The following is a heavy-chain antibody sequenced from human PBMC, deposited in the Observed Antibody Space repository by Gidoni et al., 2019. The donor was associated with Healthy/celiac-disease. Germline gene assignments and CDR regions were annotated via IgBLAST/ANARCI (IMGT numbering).Heavy chain of an antibody. D-gene: IGHD3-9*01. CDR3: ARDRQYYDILTGYYGVAWFDP. V-gene: IGHV4-39*07. J-gene: IGHJ5*02. Sequence: QLQLQESGPGLVKPSETLSLTCTVSGGSISSSSYYWGWVRQPPGKGLEWIGSIYYSGSTYYNPSLKSRVTISVDTSNNQFSLKLSSVTAADTAVYYCARDRQYYDILTGYYGVAWFDPWGQGTLVTVSS. CDR1: GGSISSSSYY. CDR2: IYYSGST.